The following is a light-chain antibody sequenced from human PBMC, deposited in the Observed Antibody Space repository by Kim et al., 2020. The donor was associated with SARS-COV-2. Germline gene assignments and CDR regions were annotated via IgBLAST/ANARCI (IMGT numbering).Light chain of an antibody. J-gene: IGKJ3*01. CDR3: LQYDNFPLS. CDR2: EAS. V-gene: IGKV1-33*01. CDR1: HDIKNG. Sequence: AYVGDRVTITCQASHDIKNGLKWYQRRPGTAPKHLFYEASNLERGAPSRFSGSGSGTEFTFTISSLQPEDIATYYCLQYDNFPLSYGAGTKVDIK.